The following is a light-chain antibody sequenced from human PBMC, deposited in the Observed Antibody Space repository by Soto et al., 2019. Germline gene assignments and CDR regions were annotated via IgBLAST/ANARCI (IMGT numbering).Light chain of an antibody. J-gene: IGKJ1*01. Sequence: EIVLTQAPGSLSLAPGGRATLSCRASQRVSSSYLAWYQQTPGQAPRLVIYGASSRATGIPDRFSGSGSGTDFTLTISRLEPEDFAVYYCQQYGSSRWTVGQGTKVDIK. CDR3: QQYGSSRWT. CDR2: GAS. V-gene: IGKV3-20*01. CDR1: QRVSSSY.